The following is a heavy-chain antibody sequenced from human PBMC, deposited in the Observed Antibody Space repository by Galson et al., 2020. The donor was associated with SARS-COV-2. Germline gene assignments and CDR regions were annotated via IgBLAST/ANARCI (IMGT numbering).Heavy chain of an antibody. V-gene: IGHV4-34*01. Sequence: ASETLTPTCAVDGGPFSGYFWSWFRQPPGTGLDWFGEINHSGSTNYNPSLKSRVTISVDTSKNQFSLKLSSVTAADTAVYYCASRSYEDAFDIWGQGTMVTVSS. CDR2: INHSGST. CDR1: GGPFSGYF. CDR3: ASRSYEDAFDI. J-gene: IGHJ3*02. D-gene: IGHD2-21*01.